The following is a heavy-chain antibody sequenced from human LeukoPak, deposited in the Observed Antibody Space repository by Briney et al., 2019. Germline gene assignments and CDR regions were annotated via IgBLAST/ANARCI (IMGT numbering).Heavy chain of an antibody. CDR3: ARDRGKGVGQPDAFDI. V-gene: IGHV1-18*01. J-gene: IGHJ3*02. CDR1: GYTFTSYG. CDR2: ISAYNGNT. Sequence: ASVKVSCKASGYTFTSYGISWVRQAPGQGLEWMGGISAYNGNTNYAQKLQGRVTMTTDTSTSTAYMELRSLRSDDTAVYYCARDRGKGVGQPDAFDIWGQGTMVTVSS. D-gene: IGHD2-8*01.